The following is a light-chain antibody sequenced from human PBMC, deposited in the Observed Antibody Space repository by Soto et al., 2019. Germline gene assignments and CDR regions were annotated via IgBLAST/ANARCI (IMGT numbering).Light chain of an antibody. CDR2: DNT. CDR1: SSNIGAGYD. Sequence: QSVLTQPASVSGAPGQRVTISCTGSSSNIGAGYDVHWYQQLPGTAPKLLIYDNTNRPSGVPDRFSGSKSGTSASLAITGLQAEDEADYYCQSYDRSLSGSRVFGTGTKAHRP. V-gene: IGLV1-40*01. J-gene: IGLJ1*01. CDR3: QSYDRSLSGSRV.